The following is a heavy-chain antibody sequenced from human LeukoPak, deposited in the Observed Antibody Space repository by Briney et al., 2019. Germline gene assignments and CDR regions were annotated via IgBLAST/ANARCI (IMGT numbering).Heavy chain of an antibody. V-gene: IGHV4-39*01. CDR3: ARRTIVATIDY. Sequence: PSETLSLTCTVSGGSISSSSYYWAWIRQPPGKGLEWIGSVLYSGVTFYNPSLKSRITISVDTSNNQFSLKLTSVTTTDTAVYYCARRTIVATIDYWGQGALVTVSS. CDR1: GGSISSSSYY. J-gene: IGHJ4*02. D-gene: IGHD5-12*01. CDR2: VLYSGVT.